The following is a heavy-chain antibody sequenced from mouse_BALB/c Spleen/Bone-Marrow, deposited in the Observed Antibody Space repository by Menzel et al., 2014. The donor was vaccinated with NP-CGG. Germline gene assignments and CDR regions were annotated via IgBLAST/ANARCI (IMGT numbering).Heavy chain of an antibody. CDR2: IHPNSGNT. CDR1: GYTFTSSW. Sequence: VQLQQSGSVLVRPGASVKLSCKASGYTFTSSWMHWAKQRPGQGLEWIGEIHPNSGNTNYNEKFKGKATLTVDTYSSTAYVDLSSLTSDDSAVDYCARHHRDAYYFDYWGQGPTLTVSS. CDR3: ARHHRDAYYFDY. D-gene: IGHD2-14*01. J-gene: IGHJ2*01. V-gene: IGHV1S130*01.